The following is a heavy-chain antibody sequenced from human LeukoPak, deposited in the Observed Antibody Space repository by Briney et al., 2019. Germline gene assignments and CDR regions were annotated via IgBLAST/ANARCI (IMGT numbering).Heavy chain of an antibody. V-gene: IGHV5-51*01. J-gene: IGHJ4*02. CDR1: GYSFTTYW. Sequence: GESLKISCKGSGYSFTTYWIGWVRQMPGKGLEWMGIMYPGDSNTRYSPSFQGQVTMSADKSISTAYLQWSSLKASDTAMYYCARLGYYGSESYPDYWGQGTLVTVSS. D-gene: IGHD3-10*01. CDR2: MYPGDSNT. CDR3: ARLGYYGSESYPDY.